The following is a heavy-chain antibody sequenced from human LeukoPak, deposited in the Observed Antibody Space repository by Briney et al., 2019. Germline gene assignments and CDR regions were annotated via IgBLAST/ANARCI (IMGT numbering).Heavy chain of an antibody. CDR2: IYPGDSDT. Sequence: GESLKISCKASGYSFTSNWIGWVRQTPGKGLEWMGIIYPGDSDTRYSPSFQGQVTISADKSISTSYLQWSSLKASDTAMYYCASYSSGDVAFDIWGQGTMVTVSS. J-gene: IGHJ3*02. CDR3: ASYSSGDVAFDI. V-gene: IGHV5-51*01. D-gene: IGHD6-19*01. CDR1: GYSFTSNW.